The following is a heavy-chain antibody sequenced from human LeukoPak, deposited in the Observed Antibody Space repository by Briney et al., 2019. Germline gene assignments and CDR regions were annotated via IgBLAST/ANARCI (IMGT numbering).Heavy chain of an antibody. J-gene: IGHJ6*03. CDR3: ARAGYNSGWYLRYYYYMDV. Sequence: SETLSLTCTVSGGSISSYYWSWIRQPPGKGLEWIGYIYYSGGTNYNPSLKSRVTISVDTSKNQFSLKLSSVTAADTAVYYCARAGYNSGWYLRYYYYMDVWGKGTTVTISS. D-gene: IGHD6-19*01. CDR2: IYYSGGT. CDR1: GGSISSYY. V-gene: IGHV4-59*01.